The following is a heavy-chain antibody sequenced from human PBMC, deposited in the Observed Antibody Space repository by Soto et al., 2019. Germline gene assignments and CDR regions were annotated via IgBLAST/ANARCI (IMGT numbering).Heavy chain of an antibody. CDR2: VQTTRKGGTT. CDR1: GFTFTNTW. V-gene: IGHV3-15*07. CDR3: TSRIRTTNDY. Sequence: EVQLVESGGGLVKPGESLRLSCAASGFTFTNTWMNWVRQAPGKGPEWVGRVQTTRKGGTTDYAAPAKGRFTISRDDSMNMVYLQMNSLKIEDTAVYYCTSRIRTTNDYWGQGTLVTVSS. D-gene: IGHD1-1*01. J-gene: IGHJ4*02.